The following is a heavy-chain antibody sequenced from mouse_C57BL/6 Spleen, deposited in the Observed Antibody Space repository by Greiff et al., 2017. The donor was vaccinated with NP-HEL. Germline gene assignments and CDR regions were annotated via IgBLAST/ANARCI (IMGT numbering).Heavy chain of an antibody. CDR1: GYSITSGYY. CDR3: ARDGDGYYVDYAMDY. V-gene: IGHV3-6*01. CDR2: ISYDGSN. D-gene: IGHD2-3*01. J-gene: IGHJ4*01. Sequence: EVQLQQSGPGLVKPSQSLSLPCSVTGYSITSGYYWNWIRQFPGNKLEWMGYISYDGSNNYNPSLKNRISITRDTSKNQFFLKLNSVTTEDTATYYCARDGDGYYVDYAMDYWGQGTSVTVSS.